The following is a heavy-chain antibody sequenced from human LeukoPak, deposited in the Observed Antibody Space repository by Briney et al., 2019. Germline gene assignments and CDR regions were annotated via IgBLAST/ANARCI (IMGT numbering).Heavy chain of an antibody. CDR3: TRLDYHDSSTLDY. V-gene: IGHV5-51*01. CDR1: GYVFTTYW. D-gene: IGHD3-22*01. Sequence: GESLKISCKGSGYVFTTYWIAWVRQMPGKGLEWMGIIYPDDSDARYSPSFQGQVTISADKSISTAYLQWNRLKASDTAMYYCTRLDYHDSSTLDYWGQGTLVTVSS. CDR2: IYPDDSDA. J-gene: IGHJ4*02.